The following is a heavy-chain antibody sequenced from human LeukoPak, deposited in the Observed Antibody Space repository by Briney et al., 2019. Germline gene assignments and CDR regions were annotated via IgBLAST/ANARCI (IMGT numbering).Heavy chain of an antibody. Sequence: GGSLRLSCAASGFTFSSYCMSWVRQAPGKGLEWVSGIGISGGSTYYAGSVKGRFTISRDNSKNTLYLQMNSLRAEDTAFYYCAKDHGSGSYYNLPDYWGQGTLVTVSS. CDR2: IGISGGST. CDR3: AKDHGSGSYYNLPDY. J-gene: IGHJ4*02. V-gene: IGHV3-23*01. D-gene: IGHD3-10*01. CDR1: GFTFSSYC.